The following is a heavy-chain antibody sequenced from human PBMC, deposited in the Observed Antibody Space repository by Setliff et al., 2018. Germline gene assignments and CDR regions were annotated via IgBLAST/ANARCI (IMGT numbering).Heavy chain of an antibody. CDR2: INSGGGSA. Sequence: GASVKVSCKASGYTFTSYYMYWVRQAPGQGLEWMGTINSGGGSASLVDQFQGRVTMTRDTSTSTVYMELNSLTSDDTAVYYCARAGLAAAGRKGVFDHWGQGTLVTVSS. J-gene: IGHJ4*02. V-gene: IGHV1-46*01. CDR1: GYTFTSYY. CDR3: ARAGLAAAGRKGVFDH. D-gene: IGHD6-25*01.